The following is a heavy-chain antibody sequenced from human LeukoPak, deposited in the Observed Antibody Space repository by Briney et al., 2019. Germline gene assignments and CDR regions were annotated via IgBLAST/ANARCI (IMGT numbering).Heavy chain of an antibody. CDR3: ARVPVRGVGSFDY. J-gene: IGHJ4*02. CDR1: GFTFSSYS. V-gene: IGHV4-34*01. Sequence: GSLRLSCAASGFTFSSYSMNWIRQPPGKGLEWIGEINHSGSTNYNPSLKSRVTISVDTSKNQFSLKLSSVTAADTAVYYCARVPVRGVGSFDYWGQGTLVTVSS. D-gene: IGHD3-10*01. CDR2: INHSGST.